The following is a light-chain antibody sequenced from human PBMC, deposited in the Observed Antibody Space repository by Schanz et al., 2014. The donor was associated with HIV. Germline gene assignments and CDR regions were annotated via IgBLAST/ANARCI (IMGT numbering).Light chain of an antibody. CDR1: QDIGTW. Sequence: DIQMPQSPSTLSASVGDKITITCRASQDIGTWLAWYQQKSGRAPKLLINKASSLESGVPGRFSGSGSGTEFTLTISSLQPEDFAIYYCQQLNSYPLFTFGPGTKVDIK. CDR3: QQLNSYPLFT. J-gene: IGKJ3*01. V-gene: IGKV1-5*03. CDR2: KAS.